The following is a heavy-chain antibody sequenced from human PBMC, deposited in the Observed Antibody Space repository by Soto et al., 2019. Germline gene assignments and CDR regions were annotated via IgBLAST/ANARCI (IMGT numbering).Heavy chain of an antibody. CDR3: AKGGYCSGGSCYSFHAFDI. CDR1: GFTFSSYA. J-gene: IGHJ3*02. V-gene: IGHV3-23*01. Sequence: EVQLLESGGGLVQPGGSLRLSCAASGFTFSSYAMSWVRQAPGKGLEWVSAISGGGGSTYYADSVKGRFTISRDNSKNTLYLQMNSLRAEDTAEYYWAKGGYCSGGSCYSFHAFDIWGQGTMVTVSS. D-gene: IGHD2-15*01. CDR2: ISGGGGST.